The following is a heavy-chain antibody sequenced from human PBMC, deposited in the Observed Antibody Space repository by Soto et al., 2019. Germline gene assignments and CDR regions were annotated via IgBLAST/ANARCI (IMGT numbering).Heavy chain of an antibody. CDR3: AKDPRRGYSGFTIPYYFDY. CDR1: GFTFSSYA. J-gene: IGHJ4*02. CDR2: ISGSGGST. V-gene: IGHV3-23*01. D-gene: IGHD5-12*01. Sequence: GGSMRLSCAASGFTFSSYAMSWVRQAPGKGLEWVSAISGSGGSTYYADSVKGRFTISRDNSKNTLYLQMNSLRAEDTAVYYCAKDPRRGYSGFTIPYYFDYWGQGTLVTVSS.